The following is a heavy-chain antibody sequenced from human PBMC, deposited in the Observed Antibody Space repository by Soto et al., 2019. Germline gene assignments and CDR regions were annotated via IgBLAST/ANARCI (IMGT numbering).Heavy chain of an antibody. D-gene: IGHD1-1*01. CDR3: ARMANRQPFDI. V-gene: IGHV1-8*02. CDR1: GGTFSSYT. J-gene: IGHJ3*02. CDR2: INPNRGIT. Sequence: GASVKVSCKASGGTFSSYTISWVRQAPGQGLEWMGRINPNRGITSYAQKFQGRVTMTRNTSISTAYMELSSLRSEDTAVYYYARMANRQPFDIWGQGTMVTVSS.